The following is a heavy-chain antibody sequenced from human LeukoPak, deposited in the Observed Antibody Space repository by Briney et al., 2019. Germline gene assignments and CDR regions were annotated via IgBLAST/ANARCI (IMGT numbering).Heavy chain of an antibody. CDR3: ARDLDYYDSSGYYFGFDY. V-gene: IGHV4-4*07. CDR2: IYTSGST. CDR1: GGSISSYY. D-gene: IGHD3-22*01. Sequence: SETLSLTCTVSGGSISSYYWSWIRQPAGKGLEWIGRIYTSGSTNYNPSLKSRVTMSVDTSKDQFSLKLSSVTAADTAVYYCARDLDYYDSSGYYFGFDYWGQGTLVTVSS. J-gene: IGHJ4*02.